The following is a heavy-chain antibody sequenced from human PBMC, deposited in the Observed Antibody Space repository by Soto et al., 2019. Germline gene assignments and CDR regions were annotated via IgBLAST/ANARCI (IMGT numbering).Heavy chain of an antibody. Sequence: ASVKVSCKASGGTFSSYTISWVRQAPGQGLEWMGRIIPILGIANYAQKFQGRVTITADKSTSTAYMELSSLRSEDTAVYYCARGLNYDSYPGANPYYYYYMDVWGKGTTVTVSS. V-gene: IGHV1-69*02. D-gene: IGHD3-3*01. CDR1: GGTFSSYT. CDR3: ARGLNYDSYPGANPYYYYYMDV. CDR2: IIPILGIA. J-gene: IGHJ6*03.